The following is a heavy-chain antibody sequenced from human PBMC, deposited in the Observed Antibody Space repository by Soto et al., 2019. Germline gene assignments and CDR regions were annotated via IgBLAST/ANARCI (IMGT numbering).Heavy chain of an antibody. CDR3: ARQIVATIGGYYFDY. J-gene: IGHJ4*02. D-gene: IGHD5-12*01. CDR1: GGSISSYY. Sequence: PSDTLSLTCTVSGGSISSYYWSWIRQPPGKGLEWIGYIYYSGSTNYNPSLKSRVTISVDTSKNQFSLKLSSLTAADTAVYYCARQIVATIGGYYFDYWGQGTLVTVS. V-gene: IGHV4-59*08. CDR2: IYYSGST.